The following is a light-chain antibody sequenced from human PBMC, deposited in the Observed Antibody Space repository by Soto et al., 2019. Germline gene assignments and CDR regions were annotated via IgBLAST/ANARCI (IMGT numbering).Light chain of an antibody. CDR1: QTVSSNY. CDR3: QQYGRAPLT. Sequence: IVLTQSPGTLSLSPGERATLSCRASQTVSSNYLAWYQQKPGQAPRLLIYAASTRATGIPDRFSGSGSGTDFTLTIRRLQPEDFAVYYCQQYGRAPLTFGGGTKVEIK. CDR2: AAS. V-gene: IGKV3-20*01. J-gene: IGKJ4*01.